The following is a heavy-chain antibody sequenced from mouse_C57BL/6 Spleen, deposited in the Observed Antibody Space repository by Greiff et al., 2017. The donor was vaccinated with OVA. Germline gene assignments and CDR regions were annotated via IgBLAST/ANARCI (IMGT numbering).Heavy chain of an antibody. CDR3: ANFDY. J-gene: IGHJ2*01. Sequence: EVKLMESGGGLVKPGGSLKFSCAASGFTFSDSGMNWGRQAPEKGLEWVAYISSGSSTISYADTVMCGFTISKDNAKDTLFLQMTSMWSEYTAMYYCANFDYWGQGTTLTVSS. V-gene: IGHV5-17*01. CDR1: GFTFSDSG. CDR2: ISSGSSTI.